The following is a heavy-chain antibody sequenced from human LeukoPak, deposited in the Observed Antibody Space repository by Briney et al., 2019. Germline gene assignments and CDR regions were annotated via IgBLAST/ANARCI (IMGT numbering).Heavy chain of an antibody. V-gene: IGHV5-51*01. J-gene: IGHJ5*02. Sequence: GESLKISCKGSGYSSTSYWIGWVRQMPGKGLEWMGIIYPGDSDTRYSPSFQGQVTISADKSISTAYLQWSSLKASDTAMYYCARTDYIAVAGTDNWFDPWGQGTLVTVSS. CDR3: ARTDYIAVAGTDNWFDP. CDR2: IYPGDSDT. D-gene: IGHD6-19*01. CDR1: GYSSTSYW.